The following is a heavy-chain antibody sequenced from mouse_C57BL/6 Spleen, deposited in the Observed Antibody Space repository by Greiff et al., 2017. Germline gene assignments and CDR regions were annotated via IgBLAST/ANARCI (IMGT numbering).Heavy chain of an antibody. CDR3: ARAGPNYGSTRRYYFDY. Sequence: EVKLVESEGGLVQPGSSMKLSCTASGFTFSDYYMAWVRQVPEKGLEWVANINYDGSSTYYLASLKSRFIISRDNAKNILYLQMSSLKSEDTATYYCARAGPNYGSTRRYYFDYWGQGTTLTVSS. CDR1: GFTFSDYY. D-gene: IGHD1-1*01. CDR2: INYDGSST. V-gene: IGHV5-16*01. J-gene: IGHJ2*01.